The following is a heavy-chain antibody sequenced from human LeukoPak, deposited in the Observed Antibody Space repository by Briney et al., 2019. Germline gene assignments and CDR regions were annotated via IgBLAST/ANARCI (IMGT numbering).Heavy chain of an antibody. CDR3: AIMHPYYDGRGYWVQ. Sequence: PGGSRRLFCASCGFTFSNAWVSWVRRAPGKWLEWVGRIKSKTDGGTTDYAAPVKGRFTISRDDSKNTLYLQMNSLRAEDTALYYCAIMHPYYDGRGYWVQWGQGTLVTVSS. J-gene: IGHJ4*02. CDR1: GFTFSNAW. CDR2: IKSKTDGGTT. D-gene: IGHD3-22*01. V-gene: IGHV3-15*01.